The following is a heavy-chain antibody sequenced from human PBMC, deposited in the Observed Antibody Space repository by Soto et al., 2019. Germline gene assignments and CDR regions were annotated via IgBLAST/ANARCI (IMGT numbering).Heavy chain of an antibody. D-gene: IGHD2-2*01. CDR3: ARAQTVVVVPAAISWFDP. CDR1: WDSVSSNSAA. J-gene: IGHJ5*02. Sequence: PSQTLSLTCAISWDSVSSNSAAWNWIRQSPSRGLEWLGRTYYRSKWYNDYAVSVKSRITINPDTSKNQFSLQLNSVTPEDTAVYYCARAQTVVVVPAAISWFDPWGQGTLVTVSS. V-gene: IGHV6-1*01. CDR2: TYYRSKWYN.